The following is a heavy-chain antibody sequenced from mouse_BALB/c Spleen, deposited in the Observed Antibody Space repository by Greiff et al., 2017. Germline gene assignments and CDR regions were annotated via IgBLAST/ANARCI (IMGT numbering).Heavy chain of an antibody. J-gene: IGHJ3*01. CDR1: GFNIKDYY. V-gene: IGHV14-4*02. Sequence: VQLQQSGAELVRSGASVKLSCTASGFNIKDYYLHWVKQRPEQGLEWIGWIDPENGDTEYAPKFQGKATMTADTSSNTAYLQLSSLTSEDTAVYYGSEGDYGYDDWFAYWGQGTLVTVSA. D-gene: IGHD2-2*01. CDR3: SEGDYGYDDWFAY. CDR2: IDPENGDT.